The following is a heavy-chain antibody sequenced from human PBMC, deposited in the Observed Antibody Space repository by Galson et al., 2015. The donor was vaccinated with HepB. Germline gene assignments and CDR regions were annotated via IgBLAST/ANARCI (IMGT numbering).Heavy chain of an antibody. Sequence: SLRLSCAASGFNFKNVWMSWVRQAPGKGLEWVGRIKGKSDGETRDYAAPVSGRFAISRDDSENMVYLQMDSLRTADTAVYYCTTSYYDLVAGQRDYFDYWGPGTLVIVPS. J-gene: IGHJ4*02. D-gene: IGHD3-9*01. CDR1: GFNFKNVW. CDR2: IKGKSDGETR. CDR3: TTSYYDLVAGQRDYFDY. V-gene: IGHV3-15*01.